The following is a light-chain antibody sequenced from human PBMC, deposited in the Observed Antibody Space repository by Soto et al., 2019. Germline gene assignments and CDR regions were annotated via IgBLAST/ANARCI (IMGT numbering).Light chain of an antibody. CDR3: QQSNRPPST. V-gene: IGKV1-39*01. J-gene: IGKJ3*01. Sequence: DIQMTQSPFSLSASVGDRVTITCRASQSLSRYLNWYQQKPGKAPKLLIYAASSLQSGVPSRFSGSGSGTDFPITISSLQPEYFATYYCQQSNRPPSTFGPGTKVDIK. CDR2: AAS. CDR1: QSLSRY.